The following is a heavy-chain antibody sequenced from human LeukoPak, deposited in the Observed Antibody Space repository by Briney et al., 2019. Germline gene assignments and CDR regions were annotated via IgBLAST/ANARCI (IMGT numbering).Heavy chain of an antibody. CDR2: IYYSGST. CDR3: ATIGDYYDSSGYYGPNAFDI. CDR1: GGSISSSSYY. V-gene: IGHV4-39*01. J-gene: IGHJ3*02. D-gene: IGHD3-22*01. Sequence: SETLSLTCTVSGGSISSSSYYWGWIRQPPGKGLEWIGSIYYSGSTYYNPSLKSRVTISVDTSKNQFYLKLSSVTAAHTAVYYCATIGDYYDSSGYYGPNAFDIWGQGTMVTVSS.